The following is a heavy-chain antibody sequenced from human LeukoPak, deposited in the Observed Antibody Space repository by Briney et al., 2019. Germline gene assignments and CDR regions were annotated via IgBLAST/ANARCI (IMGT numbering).Heavy chain of an antibody. D-gene: IGHD2-2*02. J-gene: IGHJ4*02. V-gene: IGHV3-30*18. CDR1: GFTFSSYG. CDR3: AKVAAAAIPDLDY. Sequence: GGSLRLPCAASGFTFSSYGMHWVRQAPGKGLEWVAVISYDGSNKYYADSVKGRFTISRDNSKNTLYLQMNSLRAEDTAVYYCAKVAAAAIPDLDYWGQGTLVTVSS. CDR2: ISYDGSNK.